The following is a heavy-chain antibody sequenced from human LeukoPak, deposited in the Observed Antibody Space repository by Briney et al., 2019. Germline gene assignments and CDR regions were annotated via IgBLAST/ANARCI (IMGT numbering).Heavy chain of an antibody. D-gene: IGHD2-2*01. CDR3: AKDRCSSTSCYEAFDI. J-gene: IGHJ3*02. CDR1: GFTFSYYG. V-gene: IGHV3-30*02. CDR2: IRYDVSNK. Sequence: GGSLRLSCAASGFTFSYYGMHWVRQAPGKGLEWVAFIRYDVSNKYYADSVKGRLTISRDNSKNTLYLQMNSLRAEDTAVYYCAKDRCSSTSCYEAFDIWGQGTMVTVSS.